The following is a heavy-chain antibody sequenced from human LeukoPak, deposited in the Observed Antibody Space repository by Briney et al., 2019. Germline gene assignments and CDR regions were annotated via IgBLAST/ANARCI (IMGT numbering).Heavy chain of an antibody. CDR3: ASFIVVVPAAAGMDA. D-gene: IGHD2-2*01. J-gene: IGHJ6*02. CDR2: IIPILGIA. Sequence: SVKVSCKASGGTFSSYAISWVRQAPGQGLEWMGRIIPILGIANYAQKFQGRVTITADKSTSTAYMELSSLRSEDTAVYYCASFIVVVPAAAGMDAWGQGTTVTVSS. V-gene: IGHV1-69*04. CDR1: GGTFSSYA.